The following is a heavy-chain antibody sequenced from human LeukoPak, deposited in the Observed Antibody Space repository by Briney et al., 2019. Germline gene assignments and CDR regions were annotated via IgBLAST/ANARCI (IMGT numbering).Heavy chain of an antibody. CDR2: IFPGDSDT. D-gene: IGHD2-2*01. CDR1: GYSFTSFW. CDR3: ARLDPQSPGAAASGGQDAFDI. J-gene: IGHJ3*02. Sequence: GESLKISCKGSGYSFTSFWIGWVRQMPRKGLEWMGIIFPGDSDTRYSPSFQGQVTISADKSISTAYLQWSSLKASDTAMYYCARLDPQSPGAAASGGQDAFDIWGQGTMVTVSS. V-gene: IGHV5-51*01.